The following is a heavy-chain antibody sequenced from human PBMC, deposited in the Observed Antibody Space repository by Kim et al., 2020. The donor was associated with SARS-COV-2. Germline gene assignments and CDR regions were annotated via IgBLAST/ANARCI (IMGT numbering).Heavy chain of an antibody. J-gene: IGHJ6*02. V-gene: IGHV1-58*01. CDR1: GFTFTSSA. CDR2: IVVGSGNT. D-gene: IGHD3-22*01. Sequence: SVKVSCKASGFTFTSSAVQWVRQARGQRLEWIGWIVVGSGNTNYAQKFQERVTITRDMSTSTAYMELSSLRSEDTAVYYCAADHDYYDSSGYFYYYYYGMDVWGQGTTVTVSS. CDR3: AADHDYYDSSGYFYYYYYGMDV.